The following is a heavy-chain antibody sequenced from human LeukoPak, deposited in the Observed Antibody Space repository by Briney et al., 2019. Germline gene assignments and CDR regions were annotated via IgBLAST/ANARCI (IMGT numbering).Heavy chain of an antibody. Sequence: PGGSLRLSCAASGFTFSYHWMHWVRQAPGKGLVWVSHINSDGTSTTYADSVKGRLTISRDNAKNTLYLQMDSLRAEDTAMYHCARGTGSYYSLGYWGQGTLVTVSS. V-gene: IGHV3-74*01. D-gene: IGHD1-26*01. CDR1: GFTFSYHW. CDR2: INSDGTST. J-gene: IGHJ4*02. CDR3: ARGTGSYYSLGY.